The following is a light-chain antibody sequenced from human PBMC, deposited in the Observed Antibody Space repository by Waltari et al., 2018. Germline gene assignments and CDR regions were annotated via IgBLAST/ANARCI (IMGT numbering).Light chain of an antibody. CDR2: DAS. CDR3: HHLTNLPEFT. CDR1: QSVSGY. Sequence: EIVLTQSPASLSCSPGERATGSCRASQSVSGYLAWYPQRPGQAPGLLIYDASSRATGIPARFRGSGSGTDFPLTISSLEPEDFAVYYCHHLTNLPEFTFGPGTKVDVK. V-gene: IGKV3-11*01. J-gene: IGKJ3*01.